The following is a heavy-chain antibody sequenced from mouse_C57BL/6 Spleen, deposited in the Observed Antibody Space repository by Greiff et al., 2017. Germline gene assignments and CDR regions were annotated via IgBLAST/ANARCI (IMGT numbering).Heavy chain of an antibody. D-gene: IGHD2-5*01. CDR2: ISSGGDYI. CDR1: GFTFSSYA. V-gene: IGHV5-9-1*02. J-gene: IGHJ3*01. CDR3: TRDGENYSNWFAY. Sequence: EVKLVESGEGLVKPGGSLKLSCAASGFTFSSYAMSWVRQTPEKRLEWVAYISSGGDYIYYADTVKGRFTIPRDNARHPLYLQMSSLKSEDTALYYCTRDGENYSNWFAYWGQGTLVTVSA.